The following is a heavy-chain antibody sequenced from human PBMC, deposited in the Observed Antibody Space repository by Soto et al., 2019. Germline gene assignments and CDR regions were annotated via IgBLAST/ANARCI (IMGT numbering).Heavy chain of an antibody. CDR3: VKGWCHDVWNGYFNF. J-gene: IGHJ4*02. D-gene: IGHD3-3*01. CDR2: ICWNRASI. Sequence: GGSLRLSCAASGFTFDDYAMHWVRQVPGKGLEWVSGICWNRASIGYADSVKGRFTTSRDNAKNTLYLQMNSLRTEDTALYYFVKGWCHDVWNGYFNFWGQGTPVTVS. V-gene: IGHV3-9*01. CDR1: GFTFDDYA.